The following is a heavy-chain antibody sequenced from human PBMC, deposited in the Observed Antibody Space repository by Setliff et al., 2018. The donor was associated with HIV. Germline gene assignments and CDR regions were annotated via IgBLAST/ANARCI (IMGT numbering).Heavy chain of an antibody. CDR1: GDSISTDY. J-gene: IGHJ4*02. V-gene: IGHV4-59*08. CDR3: ARHSPSDY. CDR2: IYNSAST. Sequence: SETLSLTCTVSGDSISTDYWTWIRQPPGKGLEWIGYIYNSASTSYNPSLKSRVTISVDTSKNQFSLKLSSVSAADTAVYYCARHSPSDYWGQGTLVTVSS.